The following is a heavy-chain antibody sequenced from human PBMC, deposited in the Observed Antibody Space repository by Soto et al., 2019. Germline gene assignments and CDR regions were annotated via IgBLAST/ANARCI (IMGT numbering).Heavy chain of an antibody. CDR2: TYYRSKWYN. J-gene: IGHJ4*02. D-gene: IGHD2-2*01. V-gene: IGHV6-1*01. CDR1: GDSVSSNSAA. CDR3: ARDVTRTLRVTVYYFDY. Sequence: SQTLSLTCAISGDSVSSNSAAWYWIRQSPSRGLEWLGRTYYRSKWYNDYAVSVKSRITINPDTSKNQFSLQLNSVTPEDTAVYYCARDVTRTLRVTVYYFDYWGQGTLVTVSS.